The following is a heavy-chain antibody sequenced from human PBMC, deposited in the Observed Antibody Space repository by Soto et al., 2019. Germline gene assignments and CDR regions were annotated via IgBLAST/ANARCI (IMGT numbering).Heavy chain of an antibody. CDR1: GYTFTGYY. CDR3: ARGAGVGRYFDSNYYYYMDF. V-gene: IGHV1-2*04. Sequence: ASVKVSCKASGYTFTGYYMHWVRQAPGQGLEWMGWINPNSGGTNYAQKFQGWVTMTRDTSISTAYMELSRLRSDDTAVYYCARGAGVGRYFDSNYYYYMDFWGKGTTVTGSS. CDR2: INPNSGGT. J-gene: IGHJ6*03. D-gene: IGHD3-9*01.